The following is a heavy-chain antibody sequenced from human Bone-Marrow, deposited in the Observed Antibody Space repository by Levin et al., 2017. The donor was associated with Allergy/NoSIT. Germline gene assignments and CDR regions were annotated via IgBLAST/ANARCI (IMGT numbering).Heavy chain of an antibody. CDR2: ISPSSSDI. V-gene: IGHV3-21*05. CDR1: GFTFSTHS. D-gene: IGHD3-16*01. Sequence: TGGSLRLSCAASGFTFSTHSMSWVRQTPRKGLEWVSYISPSSSDIYYADSVKGRFTISRDNAKNSLYLQMDSLRADDAAVYYCAKRGALDVWGQGTTVTVSS. CDR3: AKRGALDV. J-gene: IGHJ6*02.